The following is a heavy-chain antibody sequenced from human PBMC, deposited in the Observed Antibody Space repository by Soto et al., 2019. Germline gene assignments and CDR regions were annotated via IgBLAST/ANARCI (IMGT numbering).Heavy chain of an antibody. CDR1: GYSFTNFW. Sequence: GESLKISCETSGYSFTNFWISWVRQMPGKGLEWMGRIDPSDSYTNYSPSFQGHVTFSADESINTAYLQWSSLKASDTAMYYCARQGYCINTACYTVDYWGQGTLVTVS. CDR2: IDPSDSYT. J-gene: IGHJ4*02. CDR3: ARQGYCINTACYTVDY. V-gene: IGHV5-10-1*01. D-gene: IGHD2-2*02.